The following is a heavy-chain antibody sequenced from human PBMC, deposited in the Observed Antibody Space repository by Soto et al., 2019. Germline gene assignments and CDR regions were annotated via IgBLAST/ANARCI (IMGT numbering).Heavy chain of an antibody. V-gene: IGHV6-1*01. CDR3: ARVRYCSGGTCYVPFDY. CDR1: GDSVSSNSAA. CDR2: TYYRSKRYN. Sequence: SQTLSITCAISGDSVSSNSAAWNWIRQSPSRGLEWLGRTYYRSKRYNDYAVSVKSRITINPDTSKNHFSLQLNSVTPEDTAVYYCARVRYCSGGTCYVPFDYWGQGTLVTVSS. D-gene: IGHD2-15*01. J-gene: IGHJ4*02.